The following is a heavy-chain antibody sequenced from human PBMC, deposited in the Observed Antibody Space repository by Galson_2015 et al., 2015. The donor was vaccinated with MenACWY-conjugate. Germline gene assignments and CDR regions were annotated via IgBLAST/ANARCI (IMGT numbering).Heavy chain of an antibody. D-gene: IGHD2-15*01. CDR3: ARYCSGASCQRFSFDY. J-gene: IGHJ4*02. CDR2: IDSSSTTI. Sequence: SLRLSCAASGFTFSTYSMNWVRQAPGKGLEWLSFIDSSSTTIYYADSVRGRFTISRDNAKNSLYLQVNSLRAEDTAVYYCARYCSGASCQRFSFDYWGQGTLVTVSS. CDR1: GFTFSTYS. V-gene: IGHV3-48*04.